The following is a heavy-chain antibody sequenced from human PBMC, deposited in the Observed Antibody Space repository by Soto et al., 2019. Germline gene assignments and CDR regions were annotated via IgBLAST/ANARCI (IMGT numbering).Heavy chain of an antibody. Sequence: SVKVSCKASGGTFSSYTISWVRQAPGQGLEWMGRIIPIHGIANYAQKLQGRVTITTDTSTSTAYMELRSLRSDDTAVYYCARDRGPIRDYYYYMDVWGKGTTVTVSS. D-gene: IGHD4-17*01. V-gene: IGHV1-69*04. J-gene: IGHJ6*03. CDR3: ARDRGPIRDYYYYMDV. CDR1: GGTFSSYT. CDR2: IIPIHGIA.